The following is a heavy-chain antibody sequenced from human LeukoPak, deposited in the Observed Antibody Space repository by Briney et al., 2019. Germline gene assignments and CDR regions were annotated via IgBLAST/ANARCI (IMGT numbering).Heavy chain of an antibody. Sequence: GGSLRLSCEASGFTLSSHWMSWVRQAPGKGLEWVAHINQDESEKSYADSAKGRFTISRDNGKNSLYLQMSSLRVEDTGVYHCARGHYGLDVWGQGTTVTVSS. CDR3: ARGHYGLDV. V-gene: IGHV3-7*03. J-gene: IGHJ6*02. CDR2: INQDESEK. CDR1: GFTLSSHW.